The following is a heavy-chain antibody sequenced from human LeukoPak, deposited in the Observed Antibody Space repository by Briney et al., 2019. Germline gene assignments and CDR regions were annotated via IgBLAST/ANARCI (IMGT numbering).Heavy chain of an antibody. CDR3: ATEYSYGPSLADY. Sequence: GRSLRLSCAASGFTFSSYWMHWVRQAPGKGLVWVAHIHSDEITTAYADSVKGRFTISRDNTRNMLYLQMNSLRVEDTAVYYCATEYSYGPSLADYWGQGTLVTVSS. V-gene: IGHV3-74*01. CDR1: GFTFSSYW. J-gene: IGHJ4*02. D-gene: IGHD5-18*01. CDR2: IHSDEITT.